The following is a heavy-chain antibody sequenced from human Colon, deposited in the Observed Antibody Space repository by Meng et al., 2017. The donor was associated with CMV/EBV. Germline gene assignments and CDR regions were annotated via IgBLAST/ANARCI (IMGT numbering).Heavy chain of an antibody. CDR1: GGSISRYSY. CDR2: IVYSGST. D-gene: IGHD6-6*01. V-gene: IGHV4-39*01. J-gene: IGHJ4*02. Sequence: SETLSLTCTVSGGSISRYSYWGWICQPPGRGLDWTGRIVYSGSTYCNPSLNSRVTISVDTSKNQFSLKLSSVTAAETAVYYCARHPGYSSSPFFDYWGQGTLVTVSS. CDR3: ARHPGYSSSPFFDY.